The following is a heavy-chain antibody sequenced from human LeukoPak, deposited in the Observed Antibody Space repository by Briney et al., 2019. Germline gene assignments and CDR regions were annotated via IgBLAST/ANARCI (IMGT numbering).Heavy chain of an antibody. CDR2: ISGSGGNI. V-gene: IGHV3-23*01. CDR1: GFTFSSYA. CDR3: AAFLPNIVVVPATKGPFGY. J-gene: IGHJ4*02. Sequence: GGSLRLSCAASGFTFSSYAMSWVRQAPGKGLEWVSAISGSGGNIHYADSVKGRFTISRDNSKNTLYLQMNSLRAEDTAVYYCAAFLPNIVVVPATKGPFGYWGQGALVTVSS. D-gene: IGHD2-2*01.